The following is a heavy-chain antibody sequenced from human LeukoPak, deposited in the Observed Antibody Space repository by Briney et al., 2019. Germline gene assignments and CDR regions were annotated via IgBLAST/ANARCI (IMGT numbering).Heavy chain of an antibody. CDR1: GFTVSSNY. CDR2: IYSGGST. D-gene: IGHD4-17*01. CDR3: AKDPFNGDYGGPFDY. J-gene: IGHJ4*02. Sequence: GGSLRLSCAASGFTVSSNYMSWVRQAPGKGLEWVSVIYSGGSTYYADSVKGRFTISRDNSKNTLYLQMNSLRAEDTAVYYCAKDPFNGDYGGPFDYWGQGTLVTVSS. V-gene: IGHV3-66*01.